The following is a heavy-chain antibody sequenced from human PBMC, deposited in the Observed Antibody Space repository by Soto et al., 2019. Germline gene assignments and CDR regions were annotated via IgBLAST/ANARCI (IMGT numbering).Heavy chain of an antibody. CDR2: ISYDGSNK. CDR3: AKGGSYREPFDY. Sequence: GGSLRLSCAASGFTFSSYGMHWVRQAPGKGLEWVAVISYDGSNKYYADSVKGRFTISRDNSKNTLYLQMNSLSAEDTAVYYCAKGGSYREPFDYWGQGTLVTVSS. V-gene: IGHV3-30*18. J-gene: IGHJ4*02. CDR1: GFTFSSYG. D-gene: IGHD1-26*01.